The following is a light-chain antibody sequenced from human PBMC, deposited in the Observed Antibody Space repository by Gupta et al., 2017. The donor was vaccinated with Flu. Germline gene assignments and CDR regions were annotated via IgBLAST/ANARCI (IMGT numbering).Light chain of an antibody. Sequence: QGGLTQPAAVSGSPGASMAIPCTGTSSDVCGYKSVSWYRHAPGKAPTLMIYDFSYRPSGVSHRFSGSTSRITASLTLSVLQAQAEADYFYSSYTYTDSLHVIFGGGTRLTVL. V-gene: IGLV2-14*03. CDR1: SSDVCGYKS. CDR3: SSYTYTDSLHVI. CDR2: DFS. J-gene: IGLJ2*01.